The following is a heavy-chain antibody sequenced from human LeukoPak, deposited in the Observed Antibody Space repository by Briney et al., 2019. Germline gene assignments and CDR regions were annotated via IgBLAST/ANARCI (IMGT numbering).Heavy chain of an antibody. D-gene: IGHD5-12*01. Sequence: GGSLRLSCAASGFTFSSYAMHWVRQAPGKGLEWVAVISYDESSKYYADSVKGRFTISRDNSKNTLYLQMNSLRAEDTAVYYCARGYSGYDLGEDYWGQGTLVTVSS. J-gene: IGHJ4*02. CDR3: ARGYSGYDLGEDY. V-gene: IGHV3-30*04. CDR1: GFTFSSYA. CDR2: ISYDESSK.